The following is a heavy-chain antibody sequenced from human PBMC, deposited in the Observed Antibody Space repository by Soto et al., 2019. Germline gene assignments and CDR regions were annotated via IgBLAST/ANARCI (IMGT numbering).Heavy chain of an antibody. CDR1: GYTFTSYG. CDR2: TSAYNGNT. D-gene: IGHD6-19*01. Sequence: ASVKVSCKASGYTFTSYGISWVRQAPGQGLEWMGWTSAYNGNTNYAQKLQGRVTMTTDTSTSTAYMELRSLRSDDTAVYYCARAGSVAGYYYYGMDVWGQGTTVTVSS. V-gene: IGHV1-18*01. CDR3: ARAGSVAGYYYYGMDV. J-gene: IGHJ6*02.